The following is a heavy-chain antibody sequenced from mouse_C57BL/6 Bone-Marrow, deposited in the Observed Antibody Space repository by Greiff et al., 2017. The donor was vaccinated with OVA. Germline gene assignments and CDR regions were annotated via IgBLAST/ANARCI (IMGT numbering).Heavy chain of an antibody. J-gene: IGHJ3*01. CDR2: IDPETGGT. CDR3: TRDYYGSSLWFAY. D-gene: IGHD1-1*01. V-gene: IGHV1-15*01. CDR1: GYTFTDYE. Sequence: ESGAELVRPGASVTLSCKASGYTFTDYEMHWVKQTPVHGLEWIGAIDPETGGTAYNQKFKGKAILTADKSSSTAYMELRSLTSEDSAVYYCTRDYYGSSLWFAYWGQGTLVTVSA.